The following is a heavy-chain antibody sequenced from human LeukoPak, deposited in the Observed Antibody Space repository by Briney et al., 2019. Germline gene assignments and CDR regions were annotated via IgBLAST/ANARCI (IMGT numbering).Heavy chain of an antibody. J-gene: IGHJ6*03. Sequence: GGSLRLSCAASGFTFSSYAMSWVRQAPGKGLEWVSAISGSGGSTYYADSVKGRFTISRDNSKNTLYLQMNSLRAEDTAVYYCAKAGNYVFNYYYYMDVWGKGTTVTVSS. CDR3: AKAGNYVFNYYYYMDV. V-gene: IGHV3-23*01. CDR1: GFTFSSYA. CDR2: ISGSGGST. D-gene: IGHD4-11*01.